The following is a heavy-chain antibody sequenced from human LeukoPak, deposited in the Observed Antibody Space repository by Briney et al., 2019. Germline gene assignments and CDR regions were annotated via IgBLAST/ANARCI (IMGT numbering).Heavy chain of an antibody. D-gene: IGHD6-13*01. CDR2: IYYSGST. CDR1: GVSISSYY. J-gene: IGHJ6*03. V-gene: IGHV4-59*01. Sequence: PSETLSLTCTVSGVSISSYYWSWIRQPPGKGLEWIGYIYYSGSTNYNPSLKSRVTISVDTSKNQFSLKLSSVTAADTAVYYCARSPAAGPYYYYYYMDVWGKGTTVTVSS. CDR3: ARSPAAGPYYYYYYMDV.